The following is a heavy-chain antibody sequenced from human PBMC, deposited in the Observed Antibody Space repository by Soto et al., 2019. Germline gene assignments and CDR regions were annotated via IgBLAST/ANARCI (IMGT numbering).Heavy chain of an antibody. D-gene: IGHD3-22*01. CDR2: IYYSGST. CDR1: GGSISSSISY. Sequence: EPLSLTCTVSGGSISSSISYGGWIRQPPGKGLEWIGRIYYSGSTYYNPSLKQRVTISVDTSKIRFSLKLGSVTAADTAVYYCARQETRAYYDSSGYYPYYFGYWGQGTLVTVSS. J-gene: IGHJ4*02. CDR3: ARQETRAYYDSSGYYPYYFGY. V-gene: IGHV4-39*01.